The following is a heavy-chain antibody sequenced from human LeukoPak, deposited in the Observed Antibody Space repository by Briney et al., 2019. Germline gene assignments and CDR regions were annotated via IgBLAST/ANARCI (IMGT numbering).Heavy chain of an antibody. J-gene: IGHJ3*02. D-gene: IGHD1-26*01. CDR1: GFAFSSYS. Sequence: GGSLRLSCAASGFAFSSYSMNWVRQAPGKGLEWISYISGSTTKFYVDSVKGRFTISRDNAKNSLYLQMNSLRDEDTAVYYCVRDVGYAFDIWGQGTMVTVSS. CDR2: ISGSTTK. V-gene: IGHV3-48*02. CDR3: VRDVGYAFDI.